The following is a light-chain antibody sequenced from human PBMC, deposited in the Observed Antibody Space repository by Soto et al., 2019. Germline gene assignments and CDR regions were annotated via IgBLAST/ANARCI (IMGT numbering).Light chain of an antibody. Sequence: IVVTQSPGTLSLSPGEEATLSCRACQRVSSSYLAWYQQKPVQAPRLLIYGASRRSTGIPDRFSGSGSGTDFTLTISRLEPEDFAVYYCQQGGTSSWTFGQGTRWIS. CDR2: GAS. J-gene: IGKJ1*01. CDR3: QQGGTSSWT. CDR1: QRVSSSY. V-gene: IGKV3-20*01.